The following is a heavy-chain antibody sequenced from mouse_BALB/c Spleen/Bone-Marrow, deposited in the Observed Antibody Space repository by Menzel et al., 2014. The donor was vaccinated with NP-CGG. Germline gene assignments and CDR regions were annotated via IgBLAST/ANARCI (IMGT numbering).Heavy chain of an antibody. CDR3: TRGGNGDDFDY. J-gene: IGHJ2*01. V-gene: IGHV5-17*02. Sequence: EVQLVESGGGLVQPGGSRKLSCAASGFTFSSFGMHWVRQAPEKGLEWVAYINSGSSTIYYADTVKGRFTISRDNPKNTLFLQVTSLRSEDTAMYYCTRGGNGDDFDYWGQGTTLAVSS. CDR1: GFTFSSFG. D-gene: IGHD3-3*01. CDR2: INSGSSTI.